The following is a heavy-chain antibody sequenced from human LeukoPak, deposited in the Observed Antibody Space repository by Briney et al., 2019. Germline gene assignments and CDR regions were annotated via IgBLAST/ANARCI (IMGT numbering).Heavy chain of an antibody. V-gene: IGHV4-34*01. Sequence: SETLSLTCAVYGGSFSGYYWSWIRQPPGKGLEWIGEINHSGSTNYNPSLKSRVTISVGTSKNQFSLKLSSVTAADTAVYYCAQAVVAATRYYYYYYMDVWGKGTTVTVSS. CDR1: GGSFSGYY. D-gene: IGHD2-15*01. J-gene: IGHJ6*03. CDR3: AQAVVAATRYYYYYYMDV. CDR2: INHSGST.